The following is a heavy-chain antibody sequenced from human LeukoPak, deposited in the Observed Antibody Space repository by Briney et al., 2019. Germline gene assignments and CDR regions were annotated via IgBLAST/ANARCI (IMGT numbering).Heavy chain of an antibody. CDR1: GVSFSGYY. Sequence: SESLSLTCAVYGVSFSGYYWSWIRQPPGKGLEWVGEINHSGSTNYNPYLKSRVSTLLGESNNKFFLMLISLTTAETAGYCYISGAYFDYWGEGTLVTVSS. V-gene: IGHV4-34*01. J-gene: IGHJ4*02. D-gene: IGHD6-25*01. CDR3: ISGAYFDY. CDR2: INHSGST.